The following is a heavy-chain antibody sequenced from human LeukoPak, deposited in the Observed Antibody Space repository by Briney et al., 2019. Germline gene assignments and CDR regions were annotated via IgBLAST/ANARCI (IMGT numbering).Heavy chain of an antibody. CDR3: ARVHQVGFDWLLFDYYYYMDV. Sequence: SETLSLTCTVSGGSISSYYWSWIRQPPGKGLEWIGYIYYSGSTNYNPSLKSRVTISVDTSKNQFSLKLSSVTAADTAVYYCARVHQVGFDWLLFDYYYYMDVWGKGTTVTISS. CDR2: IYYSGST. D-gene: IGHD3-9*01. CDR1: GGSISSYY. V-gene: IGHV4-59*01. J-gene: IGHJ6*03.